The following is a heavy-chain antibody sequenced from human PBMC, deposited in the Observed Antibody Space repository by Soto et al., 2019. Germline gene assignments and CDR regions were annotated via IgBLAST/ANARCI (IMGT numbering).Heavy chain of an antibody. CDR1: GGTFSSYA. V-gene: IGHV1-69*13. J-gene: IGHJ6*03. CDR3: ARARPITRYCSSTSCYAGDYYYYMDV. Sequence: GASVKVSCKASGGTFSSYAISWVRQAPGQGLEWMGGIIPIFGTANYAQKFQGRVTITADESTSTAYMELSSLRSEDTAVYYCARARPITRYCSSTSCYAGDYYYYMDVWGKGTTVTVSS. CDR2: IIPIFGTA. D-gene: IGHD2-2*01.